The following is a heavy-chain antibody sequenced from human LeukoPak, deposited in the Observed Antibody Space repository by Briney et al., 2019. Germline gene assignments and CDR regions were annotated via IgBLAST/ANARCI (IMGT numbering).Heavy chain of an antibody. J-gene: IGHJ4*02. V-gene: IGHV3-66*01. CDR1: GFTVSNNY. CDR2: IYSGGIT. Sequence: QTGGSLRLSCAASGFTVSNNYMSWVRQAPGKGLEWVSIIYSGGITYYADSVKGRFTISRDNSKNTLYLQMNSLRAEDTAVYYCARAEASSWFAYWGQGTLVTVSS. D-gene: IGHD6-13*01. CDR3: ARAEASSWFAY.